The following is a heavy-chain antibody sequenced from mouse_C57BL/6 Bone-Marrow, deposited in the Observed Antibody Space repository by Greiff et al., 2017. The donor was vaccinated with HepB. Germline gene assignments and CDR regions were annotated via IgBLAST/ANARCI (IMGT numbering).Heavy chain of an antibody. CDR3: AREDYYGSSYYWYFDV. CDR1: GFTFSSYA. Sequence: EVQRVESGGGLVKPGGSLKLSCAASGFTFSSYAMSWVRQTPEKRLEWVATISDGGSYTYYPDNVKGRFTISRDNAKNNLYLQMSHLKSEDTAMYYCAREDYYGSSYYWYFDVWGTGTTVTVSS. CDR2: ISDGGSYT. D-gene: IGHD1-1*01. J-gene: IGHJ1*03. V-gene: IGHV5-4*01.